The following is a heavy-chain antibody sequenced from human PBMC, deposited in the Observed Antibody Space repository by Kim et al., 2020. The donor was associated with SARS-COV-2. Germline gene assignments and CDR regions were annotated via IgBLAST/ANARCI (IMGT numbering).Heavy chain of an antibody. Sequence: SETLSLTCTVSGDSFRSSPYYWVWIRQPPEKGLEWIGSVYQSGKTSYSPSLKSRVTIAVDTSKNQLSLKLNSVGAADTAVYFCARRSFAYYFDFWGHGTL. CDR2: VYQSGKT. J-gene: IGHJ4*01. CDR1: GDSFRSSPYY. CDR3: ARRSFAYYFDF. V-gene: IGHV4-39*01. D-gene: IGHD6-13*01.